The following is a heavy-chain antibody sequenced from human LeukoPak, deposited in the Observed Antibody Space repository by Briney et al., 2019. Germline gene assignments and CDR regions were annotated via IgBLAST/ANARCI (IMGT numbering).Heavy chain of an antibody. V-gene: IGHV3-23*01. J-gene: IGHJ4*02. CDR1: GFTFSSYA. CDR2: ISGSGGST. D-gene: IGHD2-2*01. CDR3: AKRTDATKHQLLNSYFEY. Sequence: GGSLRLSCAASGFTFSSYAMSWVRQAPGKGLERVSAISGSGGSTYYADSVKGRFTISRDNSKNTLYLQMNSLRTEDTAVYYCAKRTDATKHQLLNSYFEYWGQGTLVTVTS.